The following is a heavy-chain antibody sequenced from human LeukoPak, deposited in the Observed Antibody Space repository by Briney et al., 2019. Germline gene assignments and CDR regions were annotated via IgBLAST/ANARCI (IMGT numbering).Heavy chain of an antibody. CDR2: IYYSGST. CDR1: GGSISSHY. V-gene: IGHV4-59*11. Sequence: PSETLPLTCTVSGGSISSHYWSWIRQPPGKGLEWIGYIYYSGSTNYNPSLKSRVTISVDTSKNQFSLKLSSVTAADTAVYYCARGIDSSPSFDYWGQGTLVTVSS. J-gene: IGHJ4*02. D-gene: IGHD6-13*01. CDR3: ARGIDSSPSFDY.